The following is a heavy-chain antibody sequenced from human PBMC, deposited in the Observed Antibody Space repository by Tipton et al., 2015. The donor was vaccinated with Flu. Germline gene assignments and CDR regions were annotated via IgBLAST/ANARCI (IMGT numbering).Heavy chain of an antibody. CDR2: INSDGSST. J-gene: IGHJ3*02. CDR1: GFTFSSYW. Sequence: SLRLSCAASGFTFSSYWMHWVRQAPGKGLVWVSRINSDGSSTSYADSVKGRFTISRDNAKNTLYLQMNSLRAEDTAVYYCARVGSGSYYYAFDIWGQGTMATVSS. D-gene: IGHD1-26*01. V-gene: IGHV3-74*01. CDR3: ARVGSGSYYYAFDI.